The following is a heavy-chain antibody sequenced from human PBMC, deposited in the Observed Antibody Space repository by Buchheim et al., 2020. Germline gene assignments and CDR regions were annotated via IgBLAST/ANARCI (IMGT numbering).Heavy chain of an antibody. D-gene: IGHD3-9*01. Sequence: EVQLVESGGGLVQPGGSLRLSCAASGFTFSSYWMHWVRQAPGKGLVWVSRINSDGSSTSYADSVKGRFTISRDNAKNTLYMQMNSLRAEDTAVYYCARWYYDILTGYYQDGFDIWGQGT. CDR3: ARWYYDILTGYYQDGFDI. CDR1: GFTFSSYW. V-gene: IGHV3-74*01. CDR2: INSDGSST. J-gene: IGHJ3*02.